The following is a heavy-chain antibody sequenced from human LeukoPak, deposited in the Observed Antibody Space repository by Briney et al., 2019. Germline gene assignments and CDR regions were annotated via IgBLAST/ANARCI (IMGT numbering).Heavy chain of an antibody. CDR3: ARDKPPPYYYDSSGIFDY. CDR2: ISDNGGRI. V-gene: IGHV3-23*01. Sequence: GGSLRLSCAASGFTFSTYAMSWVRQAPGKGLEWVSVISDNGGRIYYADSVKGRFTISRDNSKNTLYLQMNSLRAEDTAVYYCARDKPPPYYYDSSGIFDYWGQGTLVTVSS. CDR1: GFTFSTYA. D-gene: IGHD3-22*01. J-gene: IGHJ4*02.